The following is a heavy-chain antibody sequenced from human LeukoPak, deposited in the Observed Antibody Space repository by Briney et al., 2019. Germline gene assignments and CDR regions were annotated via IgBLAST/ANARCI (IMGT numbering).Heavy chain of an antibody. V-gene: IGHV4-39*01. CDR2: IYYSGST. CDR1: GGSISSSSYY. CDR3: ASGSSGSLGDFQH. Sequence: PSETLSLTCTVSGGSISSSSYYWGWIRQPPGKGLEWIGSIYYSGSTYYNPSLKSRVTISVDTSKNQFSLKLSSVTAADTAVYYCASGSSGSLGDFQHWGEGTLVTVSS. J-gene: IGHJ1*01. D-gene: IGHD6-19*01.